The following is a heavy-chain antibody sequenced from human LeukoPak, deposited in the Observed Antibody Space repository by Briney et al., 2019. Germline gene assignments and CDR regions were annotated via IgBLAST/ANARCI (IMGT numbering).Heavy chain of an antibody. CDR1: GYTFTSYD. CDR3: VVLRFLEWLSDDAFDI. CDR2: MNPNSGNT. D-gene: IGHD3-3*01. J-gene: IGHJ3*02. Sequence: ASVKVSCKASGYTFTSYDINWVRQATGQGLEWMGWMNPNSGNTGYAQKFQGRVTITRNTSISTAYMELSSLRSEDTAVYYCVVLRFLEWLSDDAFDIWGQGTMVTVSS. V-gene: IGHV1-8*03.